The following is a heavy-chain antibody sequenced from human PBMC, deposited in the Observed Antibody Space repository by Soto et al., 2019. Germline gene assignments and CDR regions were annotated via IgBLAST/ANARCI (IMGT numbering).Heavy chain of an antibody. D-gene: IGHD4-17*01. CDR2: IYYSGST. CDR1: GGSISSGDYY. CDR3: ARITYGGNSDY. V-gene: IGHV4-30-4*01. J-gene: IGHJ4*02. Sequence: SETLSLTCTGSGGSISSGDYYWSWIRQPPGKGLEWIGYIYYSGSTYYNPSLKSRVTISVDTSKNQFSLKLSSVTAADTAVYYCARITYGGNSDYWGQGTPVTVS.